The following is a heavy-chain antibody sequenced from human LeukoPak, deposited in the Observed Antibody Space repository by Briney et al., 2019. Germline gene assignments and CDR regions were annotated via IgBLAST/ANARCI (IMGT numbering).Heavy chain of an antibody. D-gene: IGHD3-9*01. CDR3: ARASGTDYFTPIDY. J-gene: IGHJ4*02. V-gene: IGHV3-11*04. CDR1: RFTFSDYY. Sequence: GGSPRLSCAASRFTFSDYYMSWIRQAPGKGLEWVSYISSSGSTIYYADSVKGRFTISRDNAKNSLYLQMNSLRAEDTAVYYCARASGTDYFTPIDYWGQGTLVTVSS. CDR2: ISSSGSTI.